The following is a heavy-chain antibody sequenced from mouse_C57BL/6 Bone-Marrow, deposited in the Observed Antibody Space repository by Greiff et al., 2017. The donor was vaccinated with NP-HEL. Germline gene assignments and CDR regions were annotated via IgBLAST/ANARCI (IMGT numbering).Heavy chain of an antibody. V-gene: IGHV7-1*01. CDR3: ARAGMDY. CDR1: GFTFSDFY. CDR2: SRNKANDYTT. J-gene: IGHJ4*01. Sequence: EVQLVESGGGLVQSGRSLRLSCATSGFTFSDFYMEWVRQAPGKGLEWIAASRNKANDYTTEYSASVKGRFIVSRDTSQSILYLQMNALRAEDTAIYYCARAGMDYWGQGTSVTVSS.